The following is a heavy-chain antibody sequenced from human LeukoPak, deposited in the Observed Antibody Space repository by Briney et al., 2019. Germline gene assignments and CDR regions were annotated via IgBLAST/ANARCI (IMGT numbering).Heavy chain of an antibody. CDR3: ARGYYDSSSDYPPPLSAAF. J-gene: IGHJ4*02. Sequence: GRSLRLSCAASGFSLSTYTMHWVRQAPGKGLDWVAGISFDGNNKYYADSVKGRFTISRDHSKNTLYLQMNSLRAEDTAIYFCARGYYDSSSDYPPPLSAAFWGQGTLVTVSS. D-gene: IGHD3-22*01. CDR2: ISFDGNNK. CDR1: GFSLSTYT. V-gene: IGHV3-30-3*01.